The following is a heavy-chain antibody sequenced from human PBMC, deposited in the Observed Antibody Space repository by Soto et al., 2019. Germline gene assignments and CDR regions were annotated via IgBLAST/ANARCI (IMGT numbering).Heavy chain of an antibody. CDR3: ARVLYSSSWYSEYYYYYGMDV. J-gene: IGHJ6*02. D-gene: IGHD6-13*01. Sequence: GASVKVSCKASGYTFTSYGISWVRQAPGQGLEWTGWISAYNGNTNYAQKLQGRVTMTTDTSTSTAYMELRSLRSDDTAVYYCARVLYSSSWYSEYYYYYGMDVWGQGTTVTVSS. V-gene: IGHV1-18*01. CDR2: ISAYNGNT. CDR1: GYTFTSYG.